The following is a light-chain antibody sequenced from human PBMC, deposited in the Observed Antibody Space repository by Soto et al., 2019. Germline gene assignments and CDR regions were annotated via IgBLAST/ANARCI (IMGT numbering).Light chain of an antibody. V-gene: IGLV2-14*01. CDR1: SSDVGGYNY. J-gene: IGLJ1*01. CDR3: SSHTSYSTRV. CDR2: EVS. Sequence: QSVLTQPASVSGSPGHSIAISCTGTSSDVGGYNYVSWYQQHPGKAPKLMIHEVSNRPSGISDRFSGSKSGNTASLTISGLQADDEADYYCSSHTSYSTRVFGTGTKVTVL.